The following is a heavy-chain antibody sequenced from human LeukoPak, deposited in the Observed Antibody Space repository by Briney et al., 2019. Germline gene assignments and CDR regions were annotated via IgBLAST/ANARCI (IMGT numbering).Heavy chain of an antibody. CDR3: ARGRGYCSSTSCYAYFDY. V-gene: IGHV4-34*01. Sequence: SETLSLTCAVYGGSFSGYYWSWIRQPPGKGLEWIGETNHSGSTNYNPPLKSRVTISVDTSKNQFSLKLSSVTAADTAVYYCARGRGYCSSTSCYAYFDYWGQGTLVTVSS. D-gene: IGHD2-2*01. CDR2: TNHSGST. J-gene: IGHJ4*02. CDR1: GGSFSGYY.